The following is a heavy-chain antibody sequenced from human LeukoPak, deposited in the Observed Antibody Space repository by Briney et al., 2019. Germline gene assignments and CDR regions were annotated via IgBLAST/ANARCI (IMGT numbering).Heavy chain of an antibody. V-gene: IGHV3-30*04. J-gene: IGHJ4*02. CDR3: ASSGPQMTTVTMYYFDY. CDR1: GFTFSSYA. D-gene: IGHD4-17*01. Sequence: GGSLRLSCAASGFTFSSYAMHWVRQAPGKGLEWVAVISHDGSNKYYADSVKGRFTISRDNSKNTLYLQMNSLRAEDTAVYYCASSGPQMTTVTMYYFDYWGQGTLVTVSS. CDR2: ISHDGSNK.